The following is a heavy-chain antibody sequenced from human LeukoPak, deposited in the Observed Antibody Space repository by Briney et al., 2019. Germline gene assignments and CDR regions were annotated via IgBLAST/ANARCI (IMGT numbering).Heavy chain of an antibody. CDR3: ATFSSSFNYFDY. J-gene: IGHJ4*02. Sequence: GASVKVSCKVSGYTLAELSMHWVRQAPGKGLEWMGGFDPEDGETIYAQKFQGRVTMTEDTSTDTAYMELSSLRSEDTAVYYCATFSSSFNYFDYWGQGTLVTVSS. CDR2: FDPEDGET. D-gene: IGHD6-13*01. CDR1: GYTLAELS. V-gene: IGHV1-24*01.